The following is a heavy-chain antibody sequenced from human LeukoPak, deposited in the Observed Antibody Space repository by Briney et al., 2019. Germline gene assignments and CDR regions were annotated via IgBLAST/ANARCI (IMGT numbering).Heavy chain of an antibody. J-gene: IGHJ3*02. D-gene: IGHD4-17*01. V-gene: IGHV3-9*01. Sequence: PGGSLRLSCAASGFTFDDYGMHWVRQAPGKGREWVSGISWNSGTIIYADSVKGRFTISRDNAKNSLYLQMNSLRPEDTAFYYCAKEGVTVTPEDGAFDIWGQGTMVTVSS. CDR3: AKEGVTVTPEDGAFDI. CDR1: GFTFDDYG. CDR2: ISWNSGTI.